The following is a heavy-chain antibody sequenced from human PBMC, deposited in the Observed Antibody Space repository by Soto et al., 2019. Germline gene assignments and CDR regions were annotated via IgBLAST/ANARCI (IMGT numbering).Heavy chain of an antibody. CDR1: GFTFSSYG. J-gene: IGHJ6*02. D-gene: IGHD3-3*01. V-gene: IGHV3-33*01. Sequence: GGSLRLSCAASGFTFSSYGMHWVRQAPGKGLEWVAVIWYDGSNKYYADSVKGRFTISRDNSKNTLYLQMNSLRAEDTAVYYCARDRGAEYYDFWSGYPPPRLYGMDVWGQGTTVTVSS. CDR2: IWYDGSNK. CDR3: ARDRGAEYYDFWSGYPPPRLYGMDV.